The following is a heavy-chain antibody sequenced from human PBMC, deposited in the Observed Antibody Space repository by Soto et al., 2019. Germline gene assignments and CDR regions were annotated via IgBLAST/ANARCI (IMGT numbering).Heavy chain of an antibody. V-gene: IGHV5-51*01. Sequence: TGESLKISCQVSGYTFTIYRIGWVRQMPGKGLEWMGIIYPSDSDTRYSPSFQGQVTISADQSINTAYLQWDSLKASDTAIYYCARPANTVADHFDLWGQGTPVTVSS. CDR1: GYTFTIYR. CDR3: ARPANTVADHFDL. D-gene: IGHD4-17*01. J-gene: IGHJ4*02. CDR2: IYPSDSDT.